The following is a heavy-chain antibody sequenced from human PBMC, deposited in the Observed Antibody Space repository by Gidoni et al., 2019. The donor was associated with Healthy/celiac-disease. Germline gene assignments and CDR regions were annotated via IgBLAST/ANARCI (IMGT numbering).Heavy chain of an antibody. CDR1: GGTLSSYA. D-gene: IGHD3-22*01. V-gene: IGHV1-69*01. CDR3: ARGTDYYDSSGYYYNY. Sequence: QVQLVQSGAEVKKPGSSVKVSCKASGGTLSSYASSWVRQAPGQGLEWMGGIIPIFGTANYAQKFQGRVTITADESTSTAYMELSSLRSEDTAVYYCARGTDYYDSSGYYYNYWGQGTLVTVSS. J-gene: IGHJ4*02. CDR2: IIPIFGTA.